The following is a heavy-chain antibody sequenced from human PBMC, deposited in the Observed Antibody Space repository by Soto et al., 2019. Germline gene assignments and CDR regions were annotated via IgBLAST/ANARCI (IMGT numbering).Heavy chain of an antibody. D-gene: IGHD6-13*01. V-gene: IGHV3-30*03. J-gene: IGHJ5*02. Sequence: QVQLVESGGGVVQPGRSLRLSCAASGFTFSSYGMHWVRQAPGKGLEWVAVISYDGSNKYYADSVKGRFTISRDNSKNTLYLQMNSLRAEDTAVYYCASYSSSSSFDPWGQGTLVTVSS. CDR1: GFTFSSYG. CDR2: ISYDGSNK. CDR3: ASYSSSSSFDP.